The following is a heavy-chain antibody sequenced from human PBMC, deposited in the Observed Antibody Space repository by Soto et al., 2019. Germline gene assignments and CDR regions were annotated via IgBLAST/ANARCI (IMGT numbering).Heavy chain of an antibody. Sequence: QVQLVESGGGVVQPGRSLRLSCAASGFTFSSYGMHWVRQAPGKGLGWVAVIWYDGSNKYYADSVKGRFTISRDNSKNTLYLQMNSLRAEDTAVYYCARDRDSSGWYELDYWGQGTLVTVSS. CDR2: IWYDGSNK. CDR1: GFTFSSYG. D-gene: IGHD6-19*01. CDR3: ARDRDSSGWYELDY. J-gene: IGHJ4*02. V-gene: IGHV3-33*01.